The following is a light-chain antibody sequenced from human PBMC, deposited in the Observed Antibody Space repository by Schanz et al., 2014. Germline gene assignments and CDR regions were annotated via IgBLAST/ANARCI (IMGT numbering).Light chain of an antibody. V-gene: IGLV2-14*02. CDR3: SSHTAITTAVV. J-gene: IGLJ2*01. CDR2: EGS. Sequence: QSALTQPASVSGSPGQSISISCTGTSSDVGSYKFVSSYHHHPGKAPYLMIYEGSQWPSGVSSRLSGSKSGNTASLTISGLQAEDEADYHCSSHTAITTAVVFGGGTKLTVL. CDR1: SSDVGSYKF.